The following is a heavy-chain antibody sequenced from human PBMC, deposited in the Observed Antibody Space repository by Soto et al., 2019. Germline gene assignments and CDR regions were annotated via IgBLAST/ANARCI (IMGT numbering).Heavy chain of an antibody. V-gene: IGHV1-3*05. Sequence: QVQLVQSGAEEKKPGASVKVSCKASGYTFTSYAMHWVRQAPGQRLEWMGWINAGNGNTKYSQKVQGRVTITSDTSASTAYMELSSLRSEDTAVYYCARSIVVVTALDYWGQGTLVTVSS. CDR2: INAGNGNT. CDR1: GYTFTSYA. J-gene: IGHJ4*02. D-gene: IGHD2-21*02. CDR3: ARSIVVVTALDY.